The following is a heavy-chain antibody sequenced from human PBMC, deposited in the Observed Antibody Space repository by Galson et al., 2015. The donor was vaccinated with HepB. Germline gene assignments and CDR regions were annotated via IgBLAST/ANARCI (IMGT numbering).Heavy chain of an antibody. CDR1: GFTVSSNY. D-gene: IGHD5-18*01. J-gene: IGHJ4*02. CDR2: IYSGGST. Sequence: SLRLSCAASGFTVSSNYMSWVRQAPGKGLEWVSVIYSGGSTYYADSVKGRFTISRDNSKNTLYLQMNSLRAEDTAVYYCASGTSGYSYGLEDYWGQGTLVTVSS. V-gene: IGHV3-53*01. CDR3: ASGTSGYSYGLEDY.